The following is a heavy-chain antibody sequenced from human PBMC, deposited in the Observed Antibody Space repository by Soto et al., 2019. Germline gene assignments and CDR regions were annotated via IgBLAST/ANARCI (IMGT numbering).Heavy chain of an antibody. CDR3: ARDLGYGMDV. D-gene: IGHD3-16*01. Sequence: QVQLQESGPGLVKPSETLSLTCTVSGGSISSYYWSWIRQPPGKGLEWIGDIYYSGSTNYNPSLKSRVTISVDTSKNQFALKLSSVTAADTAVYYCARDLGYGMDVWGQGTTVTVSS. CDR1: GGSISSYY. CDR2: IYYSGST. J-gene: IGHJ6*02. V-gene: IGHV4-59*01.